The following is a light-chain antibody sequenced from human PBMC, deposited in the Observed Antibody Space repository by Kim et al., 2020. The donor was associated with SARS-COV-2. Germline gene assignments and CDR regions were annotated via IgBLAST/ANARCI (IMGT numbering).Light chain of an antibody. J-gene: IGLJ2*01. Sequence: ALGPTGRITSQGNRHRSYYPTWYQQKPGQSPILVIYGKNNRPAEGPHQFSGASSGNTASLTTTGTQAGDEADYYCNYRDSNDDVVFGGGTQLTVL. CDR1: RHRSYY. CDR2: GKN. V-gene: IGLV3-19*01. CDR3: NYRDSNDDVV.